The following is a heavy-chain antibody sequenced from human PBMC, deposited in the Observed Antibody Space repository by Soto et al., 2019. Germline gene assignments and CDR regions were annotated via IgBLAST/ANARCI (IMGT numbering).Heavy chain of an antibody. CDR2: ISGSGGST. CDR3: AKDRRYSSSWKGVDY. D-gene: IGHD6-13*01. J-gene: IGHJ4*02. V-gene: IGHV3-23*01. CDR1: GFTFSSYA. Sequence: EVQLLESGGGLVQPGGSLRLSCAASGFTFSSYAMSWVRQAPGKGLEWVSGISGSGGSTNYADSVKGRFTISRDNSKNTLYLQMNSLRAEDTAVYYCAKDRRYSSSWKGVDYWGQGTLVTVSS.